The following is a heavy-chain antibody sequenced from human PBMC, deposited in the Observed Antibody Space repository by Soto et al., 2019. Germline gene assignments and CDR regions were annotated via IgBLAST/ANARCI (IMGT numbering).Heavy chain of an antibody. D-gene: IGHD2-2*03. CDR1: GYIFTSYY. Sequence: GASVKVSCKASGYIFTSYYVHWVRQAPGQGLDCMGIINPGPATTTYAQKFKGRVTITSDTSTGTVYLELASLTSEDTALYYCARDSGSCSSTSCFPTYAMDVWGQGTTVTVSS. J-gene: IGHJ6*02. V-gene: IGHV1-46*01. CDR2: INPGPATT. CDR3: ARDSGSCSSTSCFPTYAMDV.